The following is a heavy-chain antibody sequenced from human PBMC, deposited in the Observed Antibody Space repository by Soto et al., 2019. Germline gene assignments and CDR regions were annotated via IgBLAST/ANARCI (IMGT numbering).Heavy chain of an antibody. CDR2: IYYSGST. CDR3: ARQGYDSSGYYYVSSGMDV. D-gene: IGHD3-22*01. CDR1: GGSISSSSYY. Sequence: QLQLQESGPGLVKPSETLSLTCTVSGGSISSSSYYWGWIRQPPGKGLEWIGSIYYSGSTYYNPSLKSRVNISVDTSKNQFSLKLSSVTAADTAVYYCARQGYDSSGYYYVSSGMDVWGQGTTVTVSS. J-gene: IGHJ6*02. V-gene: IGHV4-39*01.